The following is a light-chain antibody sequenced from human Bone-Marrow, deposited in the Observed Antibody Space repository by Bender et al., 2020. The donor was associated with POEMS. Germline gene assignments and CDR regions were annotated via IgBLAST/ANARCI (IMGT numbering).Light chain of an antibody. CDR3: NSFTISSTGI. CDR1: SSDIGSFNY. V-gene: IGLV2-18*02. Sequence: QSALTQPASASGSPGQSVTISCTATSSDIGSFNYVSWYRHSPGTAPQLMIYEVTWRPSGVLERFSGSKSGNTASLTVSGLRAEDEGDYYCNSFTISSTGIFGGGTKLSVL. CDR2: EVT. J-gene: IGLJ2*01.